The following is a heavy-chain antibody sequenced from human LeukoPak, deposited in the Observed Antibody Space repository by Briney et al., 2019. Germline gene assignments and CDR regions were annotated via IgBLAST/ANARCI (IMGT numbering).Heavy chain of an antibody. CDR1: GYTFTGYY. D-gene: IGHD3-22*01. Sequence: ASVKVSCKASGYTFTGYYIHWVRQAPGQGLEWMGWINPNSGGTNYAQKFQGRVTMTRDTSISTAYMELSRLRSDDTAVYYCARDAYYYDSSGYYYDWGQGTMVTVSS. CDR3: ARDAYYYDSSGYYYD. V-gene: IGHV1-2*02. J-gene: IGHJ3*01. CDR2: INPNSGGT.